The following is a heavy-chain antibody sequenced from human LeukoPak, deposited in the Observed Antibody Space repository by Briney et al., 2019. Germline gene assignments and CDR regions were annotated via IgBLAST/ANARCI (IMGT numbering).Heavy chain of an antibody. D-gene: IGHD5-18*01. V-gene: IGHV4-4*07. CDR3: ARDSYSYGNFDY. CDR2: IYTSGST. CDR1: GGSISSYY. Sequence: SETLSLTCTVSGGSISSYYWSWIRQPAGKGLEWIGRIYTSGSTNYNPSLKSRVTISVDRSKNQFSLKLSSVTAADTAVYYCARDSYSYGNFDYWGQGTLATVSS. J-gene: IGHJ4*02.